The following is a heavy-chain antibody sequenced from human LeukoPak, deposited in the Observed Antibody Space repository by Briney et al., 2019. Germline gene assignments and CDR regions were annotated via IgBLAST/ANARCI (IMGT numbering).Heavy chain of an antibody. CDR1: GGSFSGYY. CDR3: ATGYSYSDY. D-gene: IGHD5-18*01. J-gene: IGHJ4*02. Sequence: SETLSLTCAVYGGSFSGYYWSWIRQPPGKGLEWIGEINHSGSTNYNPSLKSRVTISVDTSKNQFSLKLSSVTVADTAVYYCATGYSYSDYWGQGTLVTVSS. V-gene: IGHV4-34*01. CDR2: INHSGST.